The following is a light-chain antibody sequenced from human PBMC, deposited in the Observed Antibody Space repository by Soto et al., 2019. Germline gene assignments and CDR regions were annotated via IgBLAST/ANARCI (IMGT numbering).Light chain of an antibody. CDR3: QQYGASPPYT. CDR1: QSVSSY. V-gene: IGKV3-20*01. CDR2: DAS. Sequence: EIVMTQSPGTLSVSPGERATLSCRASQSVSSYLAWYQQKPGQAPRLLIYDASNRATGIPARFSGSGSGTDFTLTINRLEAEDSAVYYCQQYGASPPYTFGQGTKVDI. J-gene: IGKJ2*01.